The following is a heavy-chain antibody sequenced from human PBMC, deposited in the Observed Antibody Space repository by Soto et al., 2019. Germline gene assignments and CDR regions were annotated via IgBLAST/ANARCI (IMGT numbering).Heavy chain of an antibody. D-gene: IGHD2-8*01. J-gene: IGHJ4*02. V-gene: IGHV3-15*01. CDR1: GFTLSNAW. CDR2: IKNKMEGGTT. CDR3: APNWNLDY. Sequence: PGGSLRLSCAASGFTLSNAWVSWVRQAPGKGLEWVGRIKNKMEGGTTDYAAPVKGRFTISRDDSKNMLYLQMNSLITDDTAVYYCAPNWNLDYCGQGALVPVYS.